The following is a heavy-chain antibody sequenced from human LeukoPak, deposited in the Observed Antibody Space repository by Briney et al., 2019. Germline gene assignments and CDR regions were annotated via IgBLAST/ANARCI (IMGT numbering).Heavy chain of an antibody. CDR2: IGWNSGSI. CDR3: AKDMASTMAGGNYFDY. CDR1: GFTFDDYA. J-gene: IGHJ4*02. Sequence: GGSLRLSCAASGFTFDDYAMHWVRQAPGKGLEWVSGIGWNSGSIGYADSVKGRFTISRDNAKNSLYLQMNSLRAEDMALYYCAKDMASTMAGGNYFDYWGQGTLVTVSS. V-gene: IGHV3-9*03. D-gene: IGHD6-19*01.